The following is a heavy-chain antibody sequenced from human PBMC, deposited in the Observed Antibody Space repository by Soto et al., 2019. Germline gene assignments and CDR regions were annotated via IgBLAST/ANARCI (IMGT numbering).Heavy chain of an antibody. V-gene: IGHV4-34*01. Sequence: SETLSLTCAVYGGSFSGYYWSWIRQPPGKGLEWIGEINHSGSTNYNPSLKSRVTISVDTSKNQFSLKLSSVTAADTAVYYCARGRIAARPAVPFDIWGQGTMVTVSS. J-gene: IGHJ3*02. CDR3: ARGRIAARPAVPFDI. D-gene: IGHD6-6*01. CDR2: INHSGST. CDR1: GGSFSGYY.